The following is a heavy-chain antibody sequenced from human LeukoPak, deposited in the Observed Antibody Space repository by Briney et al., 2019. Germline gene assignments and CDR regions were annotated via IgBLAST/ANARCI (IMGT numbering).Heavy chain of an antibody. CDR2: IYYSGST. Sequence: SQTLSLTCTVSGGSISSGDYYWSWIRQPPGKGLEWIGYIYYSGSTYYNPSLKSRVTISVDTSKNQFSLKLSSVTAADTAVYYCARGGRLNYDSSGYYYLDYWGQGTLVTVSS. V-gene: IGHV4-30-4*01. CDR3: ARGGRLNYDSSGYYYLDY. D-gene: IGHD3-22*01. CDR1: GGSISSGDYY. J-gene: IGHJ4*02.